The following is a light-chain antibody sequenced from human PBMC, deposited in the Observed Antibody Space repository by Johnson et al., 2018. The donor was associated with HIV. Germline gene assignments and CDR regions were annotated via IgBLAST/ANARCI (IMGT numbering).Light chain of an antibody. V-gene: IGLV1-51*02. CDR2: ENN. CDR1: SSNIGQNY. CDR3: GTWDSSLSAGV. Sequence: QSVLTQPPSVSAAPGQKVTISCSGSSSNIGQNYVSWYQQLPGTAPKVLIYENNKRPSGIPDRFSGSKSGASATLGITGLQTGDEADYYCGTWDSSLSAGVFGTGTTVTVL. J-gene: IGLJ1*01.